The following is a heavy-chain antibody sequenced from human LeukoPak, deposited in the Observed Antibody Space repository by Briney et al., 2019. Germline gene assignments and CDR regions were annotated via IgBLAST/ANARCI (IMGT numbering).Heavy chain of an antibody. CDR2: IYYTGTT. CDR3: ARVWSSGAVSATGLFDD. CDR1: GGSISNTAYY. V-gene: IGHV4-39*07. J-gene: IGHJ4*02. D-gene: IGHD6-13*01. Sequence: PSETLSLTCTVSGGSISNTAYYWGWIRRPPGKGLEWLGNIYYTGTTSYNPSLKSRVTISVDTSENQFSLNLNSMTAADTAVYYCARVWSSGAVSATGLFDDWGQGTLVTVSS.